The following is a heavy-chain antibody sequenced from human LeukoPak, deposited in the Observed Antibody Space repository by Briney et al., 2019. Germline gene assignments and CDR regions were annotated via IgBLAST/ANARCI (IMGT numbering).Heavy chain of an antibody. Sequence: GASVKVSCKASGGTFISYAISWVRQAPGQGLEWMGGIIPIFDTANYAQKFQGRVTITADESTSTAYMELSSLRSEDTAVYYCARDHDYGAAFDIWGQGTMVTVSS. CDR1: GGTFISYA. V-gene: IGHV1-69*13. CDR3: ARDHDYGAAFDI. D-gene: IGHD4-17*01. J-gene: IGHJ3*02. CDR2: IIPIFDTA.